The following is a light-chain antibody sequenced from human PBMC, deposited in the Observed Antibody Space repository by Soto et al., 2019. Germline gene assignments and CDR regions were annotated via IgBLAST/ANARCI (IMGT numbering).Light chain of an antibody. CDR1: QSVLYSLNSKNY. CDR3: QQYLTTPHT. CDR2: WAS. V-gene: IGKV4-1*01. Sequence: DIEMTQSPDSLAVSLGERATINCKSSQSVLYSLNSKNYLAWYQQKPGQPPNLLIYWASTRESGVPERFSGSGSGTDFTLTISSVQAEDVAVYFCQQYLTTPHTFGQGTKLQIK. J-gene: IGKJ2*01.